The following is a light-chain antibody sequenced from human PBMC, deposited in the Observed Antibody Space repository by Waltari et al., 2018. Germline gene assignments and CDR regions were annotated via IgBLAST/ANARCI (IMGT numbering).Light chain of an antibody. J-gene: IGKJ4*01. V-gene: IGKV1-33*01. CDR2: YTS. CDR3: QQYHDSPLT. CDR1: QGINNY. Sequence: DIQMTQSPSSLSASIGDRVTITCRASQGINNYLTWYQQKPGKAPKPLIYYTSNLETGVPSRFSGSRSGTDYILIITSLQPEDIGTYYCQQYHDSPLTFGGGTKVEIK.